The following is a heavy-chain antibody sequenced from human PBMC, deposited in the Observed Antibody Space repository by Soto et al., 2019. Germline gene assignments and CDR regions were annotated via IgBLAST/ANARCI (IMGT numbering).Heavy chain of an antibody. J-gene: IGHJ4*02. CDR3: ATKPYYGSGTDDSY. D-gene: IGHD3-10*01. Sequence: ASLKVSCKVSGYTLTELSMHWVRQAPGKGLEWMGGFDPEDGETIYAQKFQGRVTMTEDTSTDTAYMELSSLRSEDTAVYYCATKPYYGSGTDDSYWGQGTLVTVSS. V-gene: IGHV1-24*01. CDR2: FDPEDGET. CDR1: GYTLTELS.